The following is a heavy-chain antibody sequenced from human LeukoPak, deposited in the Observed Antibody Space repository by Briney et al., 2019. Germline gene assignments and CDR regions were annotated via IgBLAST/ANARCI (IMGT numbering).Heavy chain of an antibody. Sequence: GGSLPLSCAASGFTFSNERMHWVRQAPGKGLVWVSYVNNDGSSPTYADSVKGRFTISRDNAKNTVYLQMNSLTVEDTGVYYCAKGVPPLPYWGQGALVTVSS. CDR3: AKGVPPLPY. CDR1: GFTFSNER. V-gene: IGHV3-74*01. CDR2: VNNDGSSP. J-gene: IGHJ4*02.